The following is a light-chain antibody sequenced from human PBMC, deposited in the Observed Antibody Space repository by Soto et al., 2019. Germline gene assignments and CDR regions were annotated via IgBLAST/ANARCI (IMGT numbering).Light chain of an antibody. CDR1: QSISSY. J-gene: IGKJ2*01. CDR3: QQSYSTPQNT. V-gene: IGKV1-39*01. Sequence: DIQMTQSPSSLSASVGDRVTITCRASQSISSYLNWYQQKPGKAPKLLIYAASSLQSGVPSRFSGSGSGTDFTLTISSLQPEDFATYYCQQSYSTPQNTFGQGTKPEIK. CDR2: AAS.